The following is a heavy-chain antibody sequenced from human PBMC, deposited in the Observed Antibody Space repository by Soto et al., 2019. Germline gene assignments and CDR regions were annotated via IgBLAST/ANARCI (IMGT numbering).Heavy chain of an antibody. D-gene: IGHD4-17*01. J-gene: IGHJ1*01. V-gene: IGHV3-30-3*01. CDR2: ISYDGSNK. CDR1: GFTFSSYA. Sequence: ESGGGVVQPGRSLRLSCAASGFTFSSYAMHWVRQAPGKGLEWVAVISYDGSNKYYADSVKGRFTISRDNSKNTLYLQMNSLRAEDTAVYYCAREGLDGDSEYFQHWGQGTLVAVSS. CDR3: AREGLDGDSEYFQH.